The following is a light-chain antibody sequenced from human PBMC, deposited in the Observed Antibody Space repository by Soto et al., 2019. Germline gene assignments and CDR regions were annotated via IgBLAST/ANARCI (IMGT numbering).Light chain of an antibody. CDR2: DVN. Sequence: QSALTQPASVSGSPGQSITISCTGTSSDIGSYNVVSWYQQHPGKAPKLMLYDVNIRPSGVSNRFSGSKSGNTASLTISGLQAEEEVDYYCTSWTTSTTMIFGGGTQLTLL. CDR3: TSWTTSTTMI. J-gene: IGLJ2*01. V-gene: IGLV2-14*03. CDR1: SSDIGSYNV.